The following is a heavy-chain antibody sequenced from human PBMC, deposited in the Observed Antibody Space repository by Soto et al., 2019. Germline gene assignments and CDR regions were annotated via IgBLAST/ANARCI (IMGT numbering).Heavy chain of an antibody. J-gene: IGHJ5*02. CDR3: AGYLYPQYWFEP. CDR1: GGSISSGGYY. Sequence: QVQLQESGPGLVKPSQTLSLTCTVSGGSISSGGYYWSWIRQHPGKGLEWIGYIYYSGSTYYNPSHKSRVTLSVDTSKNQFSLKLSSVTAADTAVDYCAGYLYPQYWFEPWGQGTLVTVSS. CDR2: IYYSGST. D-gene: IGHD2-2*01. V-gene: IGHV4-31*03.